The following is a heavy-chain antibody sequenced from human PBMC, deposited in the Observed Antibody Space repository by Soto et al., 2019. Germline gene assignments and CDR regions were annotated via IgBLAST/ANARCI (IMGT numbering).Heavy chain of an antibody. Sequence: QVQLVESGGGVVQPGRSLRLSCAASGFTFSSYAMHWVRQAPGKGLEWVAVISYDGSNKYYADSVKGRFTISRDNSKNTLYLQMNSLRAEDTAVYYCARDQMIVATAPDYWGQGPLVTVSS. V-gene: IGHV3-30-3*01. J-gene: IGHJ4*02. CDR3: ARDQMIVATAPDY. CDR2: ISYDGSNK. D-gene: IGHD3-22*01. CDR1: GFTFSSYA.